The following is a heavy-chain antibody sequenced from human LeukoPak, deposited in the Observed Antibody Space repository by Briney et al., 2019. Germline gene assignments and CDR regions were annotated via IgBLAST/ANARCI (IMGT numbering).Heavy chain of an antibody. D-gene: IGHD4-11*01. Sequence: GGSLRLSCAASGCTVSSNYMSWVRQAPGKGLEWVSVIHSGGSTYYADSVKGRFTISRDNSKNTLYLQMNSLRAEDTAVYYCARDTVTTLGYYYYGMDVWGQGTTVTVSS. CDR2: IHSGGST. V-gene: IGHV3-53*01. CDR1: GCTVSSNY. J-gene: IGHJ6*02. CDR3: ARDTVTTLGYYYYGMDV.